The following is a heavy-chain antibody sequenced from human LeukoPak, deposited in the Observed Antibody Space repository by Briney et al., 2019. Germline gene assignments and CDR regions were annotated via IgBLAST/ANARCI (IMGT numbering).Heavy chain of an antibody. CDR2: IDPNSGDT. Sequence: ASVKVSCKASRYIFTGYYIHWVRQAPGHGLEWMGRIDPNSGDTNDAQEFQGRVTMTRDTSISTAYMELSRLRSDDTAVYYCARRPMYYYDSSGAFDIWGQGTMVTVSS. J-gene: IGHJ3*02. V-gene: IGHV1-2*06. CDR1: RYIFTGYY. CDR3: ARRPMYYYDSSGAFDI. D-gene: IGHD3-22*01.